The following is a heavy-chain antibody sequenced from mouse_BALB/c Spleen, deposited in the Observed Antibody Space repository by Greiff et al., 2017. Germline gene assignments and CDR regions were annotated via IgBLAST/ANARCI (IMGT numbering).Heavy chain of an antibody. V-gene: IGHV1-7*01. CDR3: ARGGALYYLDY. CDR2: INPSTGYT. D-gene: IGHD3-1*01. CDR1: GYTFTSYW. J-gene: IGHJ2*01. Sequence: QVQLQQSGAELAKPGASVKMSCKASGYTFTSYWMHWVKQRPGQGLEWIGYINPSTGYTEYNQKFKDKATLTADKSSSTAYMQLSSLTSEDSAVYYCARGGALYYLDYWGQGTTLTVSS.